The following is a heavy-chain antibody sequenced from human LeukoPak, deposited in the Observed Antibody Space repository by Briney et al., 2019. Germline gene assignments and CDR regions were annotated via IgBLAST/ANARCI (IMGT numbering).Heavy chain of an antibody. CDR3: AREHDILTGYLDY. CDR1: GFTFSSYW. CDR2: IKQDGSEK. J-gene: IGHJ4*02. Sequence: PGGSLRLSCAASGFTFSSYWMSWVRQAPGKGLEWLVNIKQDGSEKYYVDSVKGRFTVSRDNANDSLHLQMNALSAEDTAVYYCAREHDILTGYLDYWGQGTLVTVSS. V-gene: IGHV3-7*01. D-gene: IGHD3-9*01.